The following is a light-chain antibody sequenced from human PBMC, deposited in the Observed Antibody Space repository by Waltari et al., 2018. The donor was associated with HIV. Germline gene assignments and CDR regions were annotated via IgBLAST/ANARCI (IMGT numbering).Light chain of an antibody. Sequence: QSALTQPASVSGSPGQSIPIPCTRASSDITSHQSVSWYQHHPGKAPKLIIYDVTNRPAGVSYRFSGSKSGNTASLTISGLQAEDEADYFCTSFTSSSTYVFGTGTTVTVL. CDR1: SSDITSHQS. V-gene: IGLV2-14*03. CDR3: TSFTSSSTYV. J-gene: IGLJ1*01. CDR2: DVT.